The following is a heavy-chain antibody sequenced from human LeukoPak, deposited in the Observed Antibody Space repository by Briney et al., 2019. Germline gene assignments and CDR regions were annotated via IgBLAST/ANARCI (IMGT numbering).Heavy chain of an antibody. Sequence: PGGSLRLSCAASGFTFSSYAMHWVRQAPGKGLEWVAVISYDGSNKYYADSVKGRFTISRDNSKNTLYLQMSSLRAEETALYYCAKAVTTRYYSYGMDVWGQGTTVTVSS. V-gene: IGHV3-30-3*01. CDR3: AKAVTTRYYSYGMDV. D-gene: IGHD4-17*01. J-gene: IGHJ6*02. CDR1: GFTFSSYA. CDR2: ISYDGSNK.